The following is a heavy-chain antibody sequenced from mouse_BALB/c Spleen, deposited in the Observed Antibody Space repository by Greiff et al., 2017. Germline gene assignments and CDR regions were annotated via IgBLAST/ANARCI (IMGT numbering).Heavy chain of an antibody. Sequence: VQLQQPGAELVKPGTSVKLSCKASGYNFTSYWINWVKLRPGQGLEWIGDIYPGSGSTNYNEKFKSKATLTVDTSSSTAYMQLSSLASEDSALYYCAGGYDDYAMDYWGQGTSVTVSS. D-gene: IGHD2-2*01. J-gene: IGHJ4*01. CDR2: IYPGSGST. CDR3: AGGYDDYAMDY. CDR1: GYNFTSYW. V-gene: IGHV1-55*01.